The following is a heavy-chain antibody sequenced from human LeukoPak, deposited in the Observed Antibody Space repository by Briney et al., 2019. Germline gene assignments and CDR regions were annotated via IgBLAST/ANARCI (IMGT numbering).Heavy chain of an antibody. J-gene: IGHJ4*02. CDR1: GYTFNSYD. Sequence: SSVKVSCKASGYTFNSYDINWVRQATRPGLEWMGGIIPIFGTANYAQKFQGRVTITADESTSTAYMELSSLRSEDTAVYYCARDGNEYYYDSSGYYYDYWGQGTLVTVSS. V-gene: IGHV1-69*13. CDR2: IIPIFGTA. D-gene: IGHD3-22*01. CDR3: ARDGNEYYYDSSGYYYDY.